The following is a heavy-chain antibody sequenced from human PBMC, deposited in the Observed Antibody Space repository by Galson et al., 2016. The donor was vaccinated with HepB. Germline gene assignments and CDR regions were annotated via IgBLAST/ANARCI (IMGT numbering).Heavy chain of an antibody. CDR2: ISDDGGKT. V-gene: IGHV3-7*03. Sequence: SLRLSCAASGFSIRKYWMQWVRLVPGKELEWVASISDDGGKTYHVDSVKGRFTISRDTVKNSLYLQMNSLRAEDTAVYFCARVITFYDLMDCWGQGAVVTVSS. D-gene: IGHD3-3*01. CDR1: GFSIRKYW. CDR3: ARVITFYDLMDC. J-gene: IGHJ4*02.